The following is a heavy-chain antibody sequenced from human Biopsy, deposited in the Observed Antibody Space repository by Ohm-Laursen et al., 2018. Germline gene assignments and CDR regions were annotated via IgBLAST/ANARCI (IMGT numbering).Heavy chain of an antibody. V-gene: IGHV3-74*03. CDR1: GFTFSSYW. CDR2: INKDGSTL. Sequence: SLRLSCAASGFTFSSYWMNWVRQVPGKGLVWVATINKDGSTLQYVDSVRGRFTIFRDNAKNTLHLQMNSLRADDTAIYYCAKDLHNYGMDVWGQGTTVTVSS. CDR3: AKDLHNYGMDV. J-gene: IGHJ6*02.